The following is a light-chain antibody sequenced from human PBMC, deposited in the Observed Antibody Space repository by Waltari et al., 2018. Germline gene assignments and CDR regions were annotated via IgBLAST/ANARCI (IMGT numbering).Light chain of an antibody. J-gene: IGLJ7*01. CDR2: ENT. Sequence: QSVLTQPPSVSAAPGQRVTISCSGGSSNIGNNYVSWYRQFPGTAPKLLIYENTERPSGIPGRFSGSKSGPAATLDITGLQAGGEADYYCGTWDSSLSGAVFGGGTHLTVL. V-gene: IGLV1-51*02. CDR1: SSNIGNNY. CDR3: GTWDSSLSGAV.